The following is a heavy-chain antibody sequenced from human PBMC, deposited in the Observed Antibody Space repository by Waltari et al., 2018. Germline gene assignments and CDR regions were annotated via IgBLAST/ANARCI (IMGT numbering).Heavy chain of an antibody. CDR3: ARLRREYLYEGLDV. J-gene: IGHJ6*02. D-gene: IGHD2-2*02. CDR1: DASMSRYY. Sequence: QVQLQESGPGLVKPSETLALTCTVSDASMSRYYWNWIRQAPGKGLEWIGYVFYTGKTLYNPSLKSRVTILVDTSKNQFSLELNSVTAADTAVYFCARLRREYLYEGLDVWGQGTAVSVSS. CDR2: VFYTGKT. V-gene: IGHV4-59*01.